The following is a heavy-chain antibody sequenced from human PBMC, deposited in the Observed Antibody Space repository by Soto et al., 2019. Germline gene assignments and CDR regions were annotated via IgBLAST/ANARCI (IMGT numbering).Heavy chain of an antibody. CDR3: ARGDYGDYVH. D-gene: IGHD4-17*01. J-gene: IGHJ4*02. CDR1: GYTFTSYD. V-gene: IGHV1-8*01. Sequence: GASVKVSCKASGYTFTSYDINWVRQATGQGLEWMGWMNANNGNTGYAQKLQGRVTMTTDTSTSTAYMELRSLRSDDTAVYYCARGDYGDYVHWGQGTLVTVSS. CDR2: MNANNGNT.